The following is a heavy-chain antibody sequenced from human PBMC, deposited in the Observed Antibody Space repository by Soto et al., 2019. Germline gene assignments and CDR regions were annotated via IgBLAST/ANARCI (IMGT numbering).Heavy chain of an antibody. CDR2: ISAYNGNT. V-gene: IGHV1-18*01. Sequence: QVQLVQSGAEVKKPGASVKVSCKASGYTFTSYGISWVRQAPGQGLEWMGWISAYNGNTNYAQKLQGRVTMTTDTSTSTAYMELRSLRSDDTDVYYCAREERITIFGVVITGSFDYWGQGTLVTVSS. CDR3: AREERITIFGVVITGSFDY. D-gene: IGHD3-3*01. J-gene: IGHJ4*02. CDR1: GYTFTSYG.